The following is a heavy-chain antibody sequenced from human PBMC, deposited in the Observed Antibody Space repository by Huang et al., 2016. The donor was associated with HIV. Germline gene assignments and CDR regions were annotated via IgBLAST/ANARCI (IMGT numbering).Heavy chain of an antibody. J-gene: IGHJ4*02. CDR2: ISGDNVST. V-gene: IGHV1-18*04. Sequence: QIHLVQSGPEVKQPGASVKVSCKASGYKFHSYELTWVRQTPGQGLEWMGWISGDNVSTRFAQKLQDRLTMATDGSTRTAYLELRSLRLDDTAVYYCARTKGEFDFWGQGALVTVSS. D-gene: IGHD3-16*01. CDR1: GYKFHSYE. CDR3: ARTKGEFDF.